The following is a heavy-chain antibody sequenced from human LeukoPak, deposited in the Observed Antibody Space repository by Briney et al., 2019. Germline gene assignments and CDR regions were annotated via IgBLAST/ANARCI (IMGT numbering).Heavy chain of an antibody. Sequence: AGGSLRLSCAASGFTFSSYWMHWVRQAPGKGLVWVSRINSDGSSTSYADSVKGRFTISRDNANNALYLQMNSLRAEDTAVYYCARSCSAGTCYVDYWGQGTLVTVSS. V-gene: IGHV3-74*01. CDR1: GFTFSSYW. D-gene: IGHD2-15*01. CDR3: ARSCSAGTCYVDY. CDR2: INSDGSST. J-gene: IGHJ4*02.